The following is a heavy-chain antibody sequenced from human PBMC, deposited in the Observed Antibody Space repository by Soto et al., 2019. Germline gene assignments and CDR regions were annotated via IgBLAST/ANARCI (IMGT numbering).Heavy chain of an antibody. J-gene: IGHJ6*02. Sequence: PGGSLRLSCAASGFTFSSYAMHWVRQAPGKGLEWVAVISYDGSNKYYADSVKGRFTISRDNSKNTLYLQMNSLRAEDTAVYYCAKFNFGSGWMTYYYYGMDVWGQGTTVTVSS. CDR1: GFTFSSYA. D-gene: IGHD3-3*01. CDR2: ISYDGSNK. V-gene: IGHV3-30-3*02. CDR3: AKFNFGSGWMTYYYYGMDV.